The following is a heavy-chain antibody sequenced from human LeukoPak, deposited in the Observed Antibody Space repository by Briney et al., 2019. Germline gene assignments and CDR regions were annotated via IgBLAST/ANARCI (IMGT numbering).Heavy chain of an antibody. V-gene: IGHV1-18*01. CDR1: GGTFSSYA. CDR3: ARDREVWLRPRRRYYFHY. Sequence: ASVKVSCKASGGTFSSYAISWVRQAPGQGLEWMGWISAYNGNTNYAQKLQGRVTMTTDTSTSTAYMELRSLRSDDTAVYYCARDREVWLRPRRRYYFHYWGQGTLVTVSS. D-gene: IGHD5-12*01. CDR2: ISAYNGNT. J-gene: IGHJ4*02.